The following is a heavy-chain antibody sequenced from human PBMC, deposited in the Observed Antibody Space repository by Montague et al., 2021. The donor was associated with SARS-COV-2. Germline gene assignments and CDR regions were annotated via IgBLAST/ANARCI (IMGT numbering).Heavy chain of an antibody. D-gene: IGHD4-17*01. Sequence: CAISGDSVSSNTATWNWIRQSPSRGLEWLGRTYYRSKWYHDYAISLKSRITINPDTSKNQFSLKLSSVTAADTAVYYCASVPTVTTYYYYYYGMDVWGQGTTVTVSS. CDR1: GDSVSSNTAT. J-gene: IGHJ6*02. V-gene: IGHV6-1*01. CDR2: TYYRSKWYH. CDR3: ASVPTVTTYYYYYYGMDV.